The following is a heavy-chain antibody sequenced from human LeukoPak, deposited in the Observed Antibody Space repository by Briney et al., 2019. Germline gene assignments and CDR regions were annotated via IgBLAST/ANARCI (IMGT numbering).Heavy chain of an antibody. D-gene: IGHD4-17*01. Sequence: SETLSLTCTVSGGSISSYYWSWIRQPPGKGLEWIGYIYYSGSTNYNPSLKSRVTISVDTSKNQISLKLSSVTAADTAVYYCARDLGYGDYPIPSYYFDYWGQGTLVTVSS. V-gene: IGHV4-59*01. CDR2: IYYSGST. CDR1: GGSISSYY. CDR3: ARDLGYGDYPIPSYYFDY. J-gene: IGHJ4*02.